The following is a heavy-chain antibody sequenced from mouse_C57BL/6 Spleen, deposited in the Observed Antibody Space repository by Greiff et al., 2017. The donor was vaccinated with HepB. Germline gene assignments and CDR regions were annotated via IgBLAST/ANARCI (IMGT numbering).Heavy chain of an antibody. CDR2: IDPSDSYT. D-gene: IGHD1-1*01. Sequence: QVQLQQPGAELVMPGASVKLSCKASGYTFTSYWMHWVKQRPGQGLEWIGEIDPSDSYTNYNQKFKGKSTLTVDKSSSTAYRQLSSLTSEDSAVYYCARKNYYGSSPWYFDVWGTGTTVTVSS. J-gene: IGHJ1*03. CDR3: ARKNYYGSSPWYFDV. CDR1: GYTFTSYW. V-gene: IGHV1-69*01.